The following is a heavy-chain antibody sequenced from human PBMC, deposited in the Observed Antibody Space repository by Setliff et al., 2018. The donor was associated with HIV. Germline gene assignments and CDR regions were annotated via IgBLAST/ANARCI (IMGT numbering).Heavy chain of an antibody. J-gene: IGHJ4*01. D-gene: IGHD1-26*01. CDR1: GGSISTYSYY. V-gene: IGHV4-39*01. CDR3: VRHDPPNSGRFYFDL. Sequence: PSETLSLTCSVFGGSISTYSYYWGWVRQPPGMGLEWIGSIYHTANTHYSLSLETRVAIFVDTSKNQFSLRLSSVTAADSAMYYCVRHDPPNSGRFYFDLWGRGTLVTVSS. CDR2: IYHTANT.